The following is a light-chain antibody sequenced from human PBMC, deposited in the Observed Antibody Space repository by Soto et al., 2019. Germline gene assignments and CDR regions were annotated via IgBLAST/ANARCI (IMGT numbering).Light chain of an antibody. V-gene: IGKV3-15*01. CDR3: QQREHGTPIT. CDR2: GAS. J-gene: IGKJ5*01. Sequence: EIVRTQSPATLSVSPGERATLSCRASQNVVTNLAWYQQIPGQAPRLLIYGASTRATGIPARFSGSGSGTDFTLTISSLEPEDFAVYYCQQREHGTPITFGQGTRLEV. CDR1: QNVVTN.